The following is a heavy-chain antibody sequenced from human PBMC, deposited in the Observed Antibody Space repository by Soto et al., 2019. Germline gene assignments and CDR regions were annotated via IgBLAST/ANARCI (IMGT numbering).Heavy chain of an antibody. D-gene: IGHD6-13*01. CDR3: AKLSSPINDIAAAGPDY. J-gene: IGHJ4*02. CDR2: ISYDGSNK. Sequence: GGSLRLSCEASGFTFSTYVMHWVRQAPGKGLEWVAVISYDGSNKYYADSVKGRFTISRDNSKNTLYLQMNSLRAEDTAVYYCAKLSSPINDIAAAGPDYWGQGTMVTVYS. V-gene: IGHV3-30-3*02. CDR1: GFTFSTYV.